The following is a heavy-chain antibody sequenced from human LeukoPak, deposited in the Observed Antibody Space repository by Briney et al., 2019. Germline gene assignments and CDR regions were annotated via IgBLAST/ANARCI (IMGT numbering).Heavy chain of an antibody. CDR3: ARRSGVAVAGAFDY. D-gene: IGHD6-19*01. V-gene: IGHV3-23*01. CDR1: GFTFSNYA. CDR2: ISGSGDST. J-gene: IGHJ4*02. Sequence: GGSLRLSCAASGFTFSNYAMRWVRQAPGKGLEWVSGISGSGDSTYYADSVKGRFTIPRDNSKNTLYLQMNSLRAEDTAVYFCARRSGVAVAGAFDYWGQGTLVTVSS.